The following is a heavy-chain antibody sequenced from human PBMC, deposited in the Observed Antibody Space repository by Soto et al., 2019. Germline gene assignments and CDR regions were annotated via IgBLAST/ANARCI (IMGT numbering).Heavy chain of an antibody. CDR3: TRDFGDYRLHY. J-gene: IGHJ4*02. Sequence: VQLVQSGGEAKKPGASVKVSCQTSGYIFSNFGVSWVRQAPGQGLEWLGWVSGNDGSTRYAPNLQGRVTMTTDSATSTAYMELRGLTSDDTATYYCTRDFGDYRLHYWGQGALVSVSS. CDR2: VSGNDGST. V-gene: IGHV1-18*01. D-gene: IGHD4-17*01. CDR1: GYIFSNFG.